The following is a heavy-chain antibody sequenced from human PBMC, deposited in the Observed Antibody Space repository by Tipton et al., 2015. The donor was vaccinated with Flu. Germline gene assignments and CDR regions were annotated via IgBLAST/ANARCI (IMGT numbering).Heavy chain of an antibody. Sequence: LRLSCTVSGASINSRSYYWGWIRQPPGKGLEWIGSIYYSGVTYYNSSLKSRVTISIDKSRNQFSLKLSSVTAADTAVYYCATYYYGSGTQSAFDYWGQGTLVTVSS. V-gene: IGHV4-39*01. D-gene: IGHD3-10*01. CDR1: GASINSRSYY. CDR3: ATYYYGSGTQSAFDY. J-gene: IGHJ4*02. CDR2: IYYSGVT.